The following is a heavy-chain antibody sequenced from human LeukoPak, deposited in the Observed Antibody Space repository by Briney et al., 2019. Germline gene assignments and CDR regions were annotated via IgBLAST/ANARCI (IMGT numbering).Heavy chain of an antibody. CDR2: IYSTGDT. J-gene: IGHJ5*02. CDR1: GFIVSSVY. Sequence: GGSLRLSCAASGFIVSSVYMSWVRQSPGKGLECVSIIYSTGDTYYADSVKGRFTISRDVSKNTVYLQMNSLRAEDTAVYYCATPGRIPEAANWFDPWGQGTLVTVSS. V-gene: IGHV3-53*01. CDR3: ATPGRIPEAANWFDP. D-gene: IGHD6-13*01.